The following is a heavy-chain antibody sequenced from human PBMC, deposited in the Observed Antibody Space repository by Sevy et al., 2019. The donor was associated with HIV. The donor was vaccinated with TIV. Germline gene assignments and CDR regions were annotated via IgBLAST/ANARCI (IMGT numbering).Heavy chain of an antibody. CDR3: TRGGGGQSIFDY. J-gene: IGHJ4*02. CDR2: IKSKARGGTI. CDR1: GFTFGDYA. D-gene: IGHD2-15*01. V-gene: IGHV3-49*04. Sequence: GGSLRLSCTTSGFTFGDYAMNWVRQAPGKGLEWVAFIKSKARGGTIDHAASVKGRFTISRADSKSIAYLEMNNLNIAASAVYYCTRGGGGQSIFDYWGQGTLVTVSS.